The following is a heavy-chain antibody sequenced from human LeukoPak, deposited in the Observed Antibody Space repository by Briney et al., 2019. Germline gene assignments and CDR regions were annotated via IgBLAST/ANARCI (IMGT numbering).Heavy chain of an antibody. J-gene: IGHJ4*02. Sequence: SETLSLTCAVYGGSFSGYYWSWIRQPPGKGLEWIGEINHSGSTNYNPSLKSRVTTSVDTSKNQFSLKLSSVTAADTAVYYCARGRVYSSGRFDYWGQGTLVTVSS. CDR1: GGSFSGYY. CDR3: ARGRVYSSGRFDY. D-gene: IGHD6-19*01. CDR2: INHSGST. V-gene: IGHV4-34*01.